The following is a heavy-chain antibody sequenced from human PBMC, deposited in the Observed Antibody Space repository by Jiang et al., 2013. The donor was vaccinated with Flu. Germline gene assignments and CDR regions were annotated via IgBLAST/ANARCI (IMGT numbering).Heavy chain of an antibody. Sequence: QAPGQGLEWMGGIIPIFGTANYAQKFQGRVTITADESTSTAYMELSSLRSEDTAVYYCARDEGNVGSKFTLWYWGQGTLVTVSS. J-gene: IGHJ4*02. CDR3: ARDEGNVGSKFTLWY. CDR2: IIPIFGTA. V-gene: IGHV1-69*01. D-gene: IGHD3-10*01.